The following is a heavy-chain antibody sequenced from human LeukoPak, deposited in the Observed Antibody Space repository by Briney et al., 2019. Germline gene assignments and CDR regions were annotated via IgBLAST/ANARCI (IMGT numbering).Heavy chain of an antibody. CDR2: MNSDGSST. CDR3: ARETTVIREWYFDL. CDR1: GLTLSNYW. Sequence: HPGGSLRLSCAASGLTLSNYWMHWVRQAPGKGLVWVSRMNSDGSSTTYADSVKGRFTISRDNAKNTLYLQMNSLRAEDTAVYYCARETTVIREWYFDLWGRGTLVTVAS. D-gene: IGHD4-17*01. J-gene: IGHJ2*01. V-gene: IGHV3-74*01.